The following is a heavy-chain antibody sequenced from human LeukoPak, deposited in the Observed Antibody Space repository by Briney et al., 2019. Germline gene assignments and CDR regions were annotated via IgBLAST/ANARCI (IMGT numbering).Heavy chain of an antibody. D-gene: IGHD3-9*01. CDR2: MNPNSGNT. Sequence: GASVKVSCKASGYTFTSYDINWVRRATGQGLEWMGWMNPNSGNTGYAQKFQGRVTMTRNTSISTAYMELSSLRSEDTAVYYCARRKTYYDILTGHNDNWFDPWGQGTLVTVSS. V-gene: IGHV1-8*01. J-gene: IGHJ5*02. CDR1: GYTFTSYD. CDR3: ARRKTYYDILTGHNDNWFDP.